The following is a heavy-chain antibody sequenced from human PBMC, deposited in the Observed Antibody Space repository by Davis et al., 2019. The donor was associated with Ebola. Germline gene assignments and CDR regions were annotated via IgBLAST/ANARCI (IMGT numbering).Heavy chain of an antibody. D-gene: IGHD3-16*01. CDR2: IKSKTDGGTT. V-gene: IGHV3-15*07. Sequence: PGGSLRLSCAASGFTFSNAWMNWVRQAPGKGLEWVGRIKSKTDGGTTDYAAPVKGRFTISRDDSKNTLYLQMNSLKTEDTAVYYCTTGRYDYVWGTWDYFDYWGQGTLVTVSS. J-gene: IGHJ4*02. CDR3: TTGRYDYVWGTWDYFDY. CDR1: GFTFSNAW.